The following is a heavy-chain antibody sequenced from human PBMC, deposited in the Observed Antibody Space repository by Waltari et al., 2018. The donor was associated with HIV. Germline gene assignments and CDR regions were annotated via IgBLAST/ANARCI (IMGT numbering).Heavy chain of an antibody. D-gene: IGHD1-26*01. CDR3: ARGHSGSYLFDY. V-gene: IGHV4-39*01. CDR2: IYYSGST. CDR1: GGSISSSSYY. J-gene: IGHJ4*02. Sequence: QLQLQESGPGLVKPSETLSLTCTVSGGSISSSSYYWGGLRQPPGKGLEWIGSIYYSGSTYYNPSLKSRVTISVDTSKNQFSLKLSSVTAADTAVYYCARGHSGSYLFDYWGQGTLVTVSS.